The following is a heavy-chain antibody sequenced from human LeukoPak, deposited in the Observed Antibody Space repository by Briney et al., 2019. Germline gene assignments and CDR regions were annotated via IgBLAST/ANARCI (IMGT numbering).Heavy chain of an antibody. J-gene: IGHJ4*02. D-gene: IGHD3-10*01. CDR3: ARRRGGFGEGEFDY. CDR2: SHTGGSI. CDR1: GVSISGFY. Sequence: SETLSLTCTVSGVSISGFYWKWIRQPPRKGLEWVGYSHTGGSISSNPSLNSRVAFSMDTSKNQVSLRLNSVTATDTAVYYCARRRGGFGEGEFDYWGQGIPVTVST. V-gene: IGHV4-4*08.